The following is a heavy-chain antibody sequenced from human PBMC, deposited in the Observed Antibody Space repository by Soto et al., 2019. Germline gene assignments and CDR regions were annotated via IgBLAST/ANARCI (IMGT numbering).Heavy chain of an antibody. D-gene: IGHD3-22*01. J-gene: IGHJ5*02. CDR1: GGSISSGGYY. V-gene: IGHV4-31*03. CDR2: IYYSGST. CDR3: ARDTRESSGYYYGNWFDP. Sequence: QVQLQESGPALVKPSQTLSLTCTVSGGSISSGGYYWSWIRQHPGKGLEWIGYIYYSGSTYYNPSLKRRVTISVDTSKNQFSLKLSSVTAADTAVYYCARDTRESSGYYYGNWFDPWGQGTLVTVSS.